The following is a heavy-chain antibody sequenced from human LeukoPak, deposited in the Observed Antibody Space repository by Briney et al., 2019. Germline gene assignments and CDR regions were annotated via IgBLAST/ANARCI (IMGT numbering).Heavy chain of an antibody. J-gene: IGHJ6*02. Sequence: KPGGSLRLSCADSGFTFSDYYMSWIRQAPGKGLEWVSSISSSSSYIYYADSVKGRFTISRDNAKNSLYLQMNSLRAEDTAVYYCARDCPSKQWLAPYYYYGMDVWGQGTTVTVSS. V-gene: IGHV3-11*06. D-gene: IGHD6-19*01. CDR2: ISSSSSYI. CDR3: ARDCPSKQWLAPYYYYGMDV. CDR1: GFTFSDYY.